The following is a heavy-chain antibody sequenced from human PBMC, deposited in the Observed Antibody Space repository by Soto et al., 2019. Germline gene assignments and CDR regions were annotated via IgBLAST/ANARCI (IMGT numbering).Heavy chain of an antibody. CDR2: IYYSGST. CDR1: GGSISSSGYY. J-gene: IGHJ4*02. CDR3: ARLGNQDVLGYLFDY. Sequence: PSETLSLTCTVSGGSISSSGYYWGWIRQPPGKGLEWIGSIYYSGSTDYSPSLKSRVTISVDTSKSQFSLKLRSVTAADTAVYYCARLGNQDVLGYLFDYWGQGTLVTVSS. D-gene: IGHD5-18*01. V-gene: IGHV4-39*01.